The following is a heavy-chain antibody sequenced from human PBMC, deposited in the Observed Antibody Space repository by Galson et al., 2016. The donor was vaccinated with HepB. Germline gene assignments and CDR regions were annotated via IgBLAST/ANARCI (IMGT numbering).Heavy chain of an antibody. J-gene: IGHJ6*02. CDR1: GYTFTNYG. Sequence: SVKVSCKASGYTFTNYGISWVRQAPGQGLEWMGWISAYNEDTNYAQNLQGRVTMTTDTSTSTAYMELTSLRSDDTAIYYCARVRWIVGATMDGMDVWGQGTTVTVSS. CDR3: ARVRWIVGATMDGMDV. V-gene: IGHV1-18*01. D-gene: IGHD1-26*01. CDR2: ISAYNEDT.